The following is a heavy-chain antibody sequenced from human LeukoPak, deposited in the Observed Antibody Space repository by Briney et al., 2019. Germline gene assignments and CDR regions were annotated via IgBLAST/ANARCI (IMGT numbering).Heavy chain of an antibody. CDR3: ARDHHYYDSSGASPY. CDR2: ISDSSNYI. J-gene: IGHJ4*02. V-gene: IGHV3-21*01. D-gene: IGHD3-22*01. Sequence: GGSLRLSCAASGFTVSSNYMSWVRQAPGKGLEWVSSISDSSNYIYYADSVKGRFTISRDNAKNSLYLQMNSLRAEDTAVYYCARDHHYYDSSGASPYWGQGTLVTVSS. CDR1: GFTVSSNY.